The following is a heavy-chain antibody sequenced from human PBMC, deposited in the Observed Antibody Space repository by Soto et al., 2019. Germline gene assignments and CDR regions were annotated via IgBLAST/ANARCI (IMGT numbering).Heavy chain of an antibody. J-gene: IGHJ6*02. CDR1: RFTFSSYG. D-gene: IGHD5-12*01. CDR3: AKDGEGATAYYYYGMDV. V-gene: IGHV3-30*18. Sequence: QVQLVESGGGVVQPGRSLRLSCAASRFTFSSYGMHWVRQAPGKGLEWVAVISYDGSNKYYADSVKGRFTISRDNSKNTLYLQMNSLRAEDTAVYYCAKDGEGATAYYYYGMDVWGQGTTVTVSS. CDR2: ISYDGSNK.